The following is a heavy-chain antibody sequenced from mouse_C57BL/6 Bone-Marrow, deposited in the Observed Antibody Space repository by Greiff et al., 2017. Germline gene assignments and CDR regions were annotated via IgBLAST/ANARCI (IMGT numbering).Heavy chain of an antibody. D-gene: IGHD2-12*01. J-gene: IGHJ2*01. CDR3: ARELRLYYFDY. CDR2: VYPGDGDT. Sequence: QVQLQQSGPELVKPGASVKISCTASGYAFSSSWMNWVKQRPGKGLEWNGRVYPGDGDTNYNGKFKGKATRTADKSPSTAYMQLSSLTSEDSAVTFCARELRLYYFDYWGQGTTLTVSS. CDR1: GYAFSSSW. V-gene: IGHV1-82*01.